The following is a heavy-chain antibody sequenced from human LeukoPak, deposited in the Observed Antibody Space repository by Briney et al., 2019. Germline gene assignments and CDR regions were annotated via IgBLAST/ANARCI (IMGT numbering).Heavy chain of an antibody. J-gene: IGHJ4*02. CDR2: ISAYNGNT. CDR1: GYTFTSYG. D-gene: IGHD3-22*01. V-gene: IGHV1-18*01. CDR3: ARDLPRGYYDHSNGYYLLEY. Sequence: ASVKVSCKASGYTFTSYGISWVRQAPGQGLEWMGWISAYNGNTNSARKLQGRLTMTTDTSTTTAYMELRSLSSDDTVVYYCARDLPRGYYDHSNGYYLLEYWGQGTLVTVSS.